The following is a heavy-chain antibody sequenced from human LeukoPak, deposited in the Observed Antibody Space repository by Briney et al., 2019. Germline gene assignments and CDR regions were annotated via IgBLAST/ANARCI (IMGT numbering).Heavy chain of an antibody. CDR2: ISAYNGNT. D-gene: IGHD2-15*01. CDR3: ARVVYCSGGSCYRDNDY. J-gene: IGHJ4*02. CDR1: GYTFTSYG. V-gene: IGHV1-18*01. Sequence: ASVKVSCKASGYTFTSYGISWVRQAPGQGLEWMGWISAYNGNTNYAQKLQGRVTMTTDTYTSTAYMELRSLRSDDTAVYYCARVVYCSGGSCYRDNDYWGQGTLVTVSS.